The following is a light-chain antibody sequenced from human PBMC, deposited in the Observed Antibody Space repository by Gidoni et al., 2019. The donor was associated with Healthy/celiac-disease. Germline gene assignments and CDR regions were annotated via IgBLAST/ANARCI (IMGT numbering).Light chain of an antibody. CDR3: QQSYSTLIT. V-gene: IGKV1-39*01. CDR1: QSISSY. CDR2: DAS. J-gene: IGKJ5*01. Sequence: DLQLTQYPSSLSASVGDRVTITCRASQSISSYLNWYQQKPGKDPKLLIYDASSLQSGVPSRFSGSGSGTDFTLTISSLQPEDFATYYCQQSYSTLITFGQGTRLEIK.